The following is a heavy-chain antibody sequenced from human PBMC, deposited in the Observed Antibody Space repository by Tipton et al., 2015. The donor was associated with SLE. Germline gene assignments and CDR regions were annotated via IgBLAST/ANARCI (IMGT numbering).Heavy chain of an antibody. CDR2: IYYSGSA. V-gene: IGHV4-59*07. D-gene: IGHD3-3*01. CDR3: ARVEVLRVSESLGRWYFDL. J-gene: IGHJ2*01. Sequence: TLSLTCTVSGGSISTYYWSWIRQPPGKGLEWIGYIYYSGSANYNPSLKSRVTISVDTSKNQFSLKLSSVTAADTAVYYCARVEVLRVSESLGRWYFDLWGRGTLVTVSS. CDR1: GGSISTYY.